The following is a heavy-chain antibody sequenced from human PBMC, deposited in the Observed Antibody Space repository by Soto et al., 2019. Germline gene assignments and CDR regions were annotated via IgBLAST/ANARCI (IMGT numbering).Heavy chain of an antibody. V-gene: IGHV1-18*01. Sequence: QVQLVQSGAEVKKPGASVKVSCKASGYTFTSYGISWVRQAPGQGLEWMGWISAYNGNTNYAQKLQGSVTMTTDTSTSTAYMELRSLRSDETAVYYCARVGDLTGIQLWAQPHYGMDVLVQGTTVTVSS. CDR2: ISAYNGNT. CDR1: GYTFTSYG. CDR3: ARVGDLTGIQLWAQPHYGMDV. D-gene: IGHD5-18*01. J-gene: IGHJ6*02.